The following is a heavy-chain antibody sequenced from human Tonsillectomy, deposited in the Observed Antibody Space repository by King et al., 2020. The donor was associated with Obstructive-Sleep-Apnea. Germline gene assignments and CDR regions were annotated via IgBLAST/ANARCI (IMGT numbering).Heavy chain of an antibody. CDR2: IRGSGGSGSGGST. CDR3: AKGLVFGDHDYFDY. J-gene: IGHJ4*02. D-gene: IGHD3-10*01. Sequence: VQLVESGGGLVQPGGSLRLSCAASGFTFSIYAMSWVRQAPGKGLEWVSAIRGSGGSGSGGSTYYAYSVKGRCTISRDNSKNTLYLQMNSLRAEDTAVYYCAKGLVFGDHDYFDYGGQGTLVTVSS. CDR1: GFTFSIYA. V-gene: IGHV3-23*04.